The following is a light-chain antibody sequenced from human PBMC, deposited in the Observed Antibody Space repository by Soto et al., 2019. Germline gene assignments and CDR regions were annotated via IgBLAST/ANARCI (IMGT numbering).Light chain of an antibody. V-gene: IGLV2-23*02. CDR3: CSYAGTTTWV. J-gene: IGLJ2*01. CDR2: EVT. Sequence: QSALTQPASVSGSPGQWITISCTGTSCDVGSHNFVSWYQQRPGKAPKLMIFEVTKRPSGVSSRFSASKSGNTASLTISGVQAEDEADYYYCSYAGTTTWVFGGGTKLTVL. CDR1: SCDVGSHNF.